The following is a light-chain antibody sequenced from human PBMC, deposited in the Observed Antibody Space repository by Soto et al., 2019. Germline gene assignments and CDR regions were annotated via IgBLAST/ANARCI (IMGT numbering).Light chain of an antibody. CDR3: HQSYTFPET. V-gene: IGKV1-39*01. Sequence: EIQMTQSPSSLSASVGDRVTITCRASQNINNYLNWYQHQPGKGPKLLIFAAANLQSGVPSRFRGSVSGTDFPLTISSLQPEEFATYYCHQSYTFPETFGHGTKVELQ. CDR2: AAA. J-gene: IGKJ1*01. CDR1: QNINNY.